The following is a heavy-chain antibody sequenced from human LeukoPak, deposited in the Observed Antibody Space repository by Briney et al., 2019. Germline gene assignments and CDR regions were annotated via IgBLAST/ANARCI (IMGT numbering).Heavy chain of an antibody. CDR2: INPNSGGT. J-gene: IGHJ3*02. V-gene: IGHV1-2*06. Sequence: ASVKVSCKASGYTFTGYYMHWVRQAPGQGLEWMGRINPNSGGTNYAQKFQGRVTMTRDTSISTAYMELSRLRSDDTAVYYCARGGAQKGGAMRFFDMWAKGKMVPV. D-gene: IGHD3-16*01. CDR1: GYTFTGYY. CDR3: ARGGAQKGGAMRFFDM.